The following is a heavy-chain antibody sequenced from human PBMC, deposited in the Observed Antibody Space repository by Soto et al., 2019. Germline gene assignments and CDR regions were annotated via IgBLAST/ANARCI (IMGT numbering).Heavy chain of an antibody. D-gene: IGHD1-26*01. CDR3: ATVGTGSYNWFDP. V-gene: IGHV3-74*01. Sequence: EVQLVESGGGLVQPVGSLRLSCAASGFTFSSYWMHWVRQAPGKGLVWVSRINSDGTTTTYADPVKGRFTISRDNAKNTVYLQMNSLRAEDTAVYYCATVGTGSYNWFDPWGRGTLVTVSS. J-gene: IGHJ5*02. CDR1: GFTFSSYW. CDR2: INSDGTTT.